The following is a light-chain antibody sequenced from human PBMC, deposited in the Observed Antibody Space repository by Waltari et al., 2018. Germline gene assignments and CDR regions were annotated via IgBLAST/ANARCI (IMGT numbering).Light chain of an antibody. Sequence: EIVLTQSPGTLSLSPGETATLSCRASQSVKSEYLTWYQQKPGQAPRLLVYGASSRATGIPDRFSGSGSGTDFTLTIRRLEPEDFAVFDCLQWGASQWTFGQGTRVEVK. CDR3: LQWGASQWT. CDR2: GAS. J-gene: IGKJ1*01. V-gene: IGKV3-20*01. CDR1: QSVKSEY.